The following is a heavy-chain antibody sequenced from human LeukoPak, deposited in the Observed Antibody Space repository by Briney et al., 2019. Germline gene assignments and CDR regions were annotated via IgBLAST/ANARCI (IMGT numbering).Heavy chain of an antibody. V-gene: IGHV1-2*02. CDR3: ARGRGGATTGFDP. J-gene: IGHJ5*02. CDR2: INSNSGAR. CDR1: GYTFSGYY. Sequence: ASVKVSCKASGYTFSGYYMHWVRQAPGQGLESMGWINSNSGARNYAPKFQGRVTFSRDNSISTAYMELSSLRSDDTAIYYCARGRGGATTGFDPWGQGTLVTVSS. D-gene: IGHD1-26*01.